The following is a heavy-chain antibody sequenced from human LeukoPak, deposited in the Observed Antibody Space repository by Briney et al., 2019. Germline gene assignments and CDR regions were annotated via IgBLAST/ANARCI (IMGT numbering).Heavy chain of an antibody. J-gene: IGHJ4*02. Sequence: PSETLSLTCTVSGGSISSYYWSWIRQPPGKGLEWIGYIYYSGSTNYNPSLKSRVTISVDTSKNQFSLKLSSVTAADTAVYYCARYITAGQYYFDYWGQGTLVTVSS. CDR3: ARYITAGQYYFDY. CDR1: GGSISSYY. D-gene: IGHD1-14*01. V-gene: IGHV4-59*01. CDR2: IYYSGST.